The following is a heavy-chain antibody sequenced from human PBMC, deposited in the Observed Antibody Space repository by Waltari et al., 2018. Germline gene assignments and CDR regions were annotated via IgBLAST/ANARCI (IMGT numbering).Heavy chain of an antibody. CDR1: GYTFTGYY. CDR2: IKPNSGGT. V-gene: IGHV1-2*02. J-gene: IGHJ3*02. Sequence: QVQLVQSGAEVKKPGASVKVSCKASGYTFTGYYMHWVRQAPGQGLEWMGWIKPNSGGTNYAQKFQGRVTMTRDTSISTAYMELSRLRSDDTAVYYCARQGSYSSGWYHSDAFDIWGQGTMVTVSS. CDR3: ARQGSYSSGWYHSDAFDI. D-gene: IGHD6-19*01.